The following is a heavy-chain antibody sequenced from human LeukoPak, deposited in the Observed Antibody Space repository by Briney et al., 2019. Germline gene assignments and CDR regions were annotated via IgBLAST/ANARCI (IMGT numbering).Heavy chain of an antibody. V-gene: IGHV3-73*01. CDR3: TVIMVRGAAIAPYYYYYMDV. CDR2: IRSKANSYAT. J-gene: IGHJ6*03. Sequence: GGSLRLYCAASGFTFSGSAMHWVRQASGKGLEWVGRIRSKANSYATAYAASVKGRFTISRDDSKNTAYLQMNSLKTEDTAVYYCTVIMVRGAAIAPYYYYYMDVWGKGTTVTVSS. D-gene: IGHD3-10*01. CDR1: GFTFSGSA.